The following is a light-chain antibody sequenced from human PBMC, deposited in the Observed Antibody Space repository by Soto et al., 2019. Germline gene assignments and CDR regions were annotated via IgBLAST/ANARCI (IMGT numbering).Light chain of an antibody. V-gene: IGKV4-1*01. CDR3: QQYYDTPLT. CDR2: WAS. Sequence: DIVMTQSPDSLAVSLGERATINCKSSQSVLYSSNNNNYLAWYQQRPGQPPQLLIYWASTRESGVPDRFSGSGSGTYFTLTISSLQAEDVAVYYCQQYYDTPLTFGGGTRVEIK. CDR1: QSVLYSSNNNNY. J-gene: IGKJ4*01.